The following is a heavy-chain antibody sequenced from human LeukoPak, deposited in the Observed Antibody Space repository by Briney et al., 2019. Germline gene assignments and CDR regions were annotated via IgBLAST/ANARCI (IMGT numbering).Heavy chain of an antibody. V-gene: IGHV4-30-4*01. CDR3: ASVITAAVDY. D-gene: IGHD6-13*01. CDR2: IYYSGST. Sequence: SETLSLTCTVSGGSISSGDYYWSWIRQPPGKGLEWIGYIYYSGSTYYNPSLKSRVTISVDKSKNQFSLKLSSVTAADTAVYYCASVITAAVDYWGQGTLVTVSS. J-gene: IGHJ4*02. CDR1: GGSISSGDYY.